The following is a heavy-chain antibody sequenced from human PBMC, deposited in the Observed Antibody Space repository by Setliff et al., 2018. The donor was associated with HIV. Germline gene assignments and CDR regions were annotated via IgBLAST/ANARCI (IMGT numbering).Heavy chain of an antibody. J-gene: IGHJ4*03. CDR3: ARSPQGGYFDY. Sequence: PGGSLRLSCAASGFTFSNFWMDWVRQAPGKGLEWVATIKKDGSEIYYVDSVKGRFTISRDNARTSLYLEMSSLRVEDTAVYHCARSPQGGYFDYWGQGTLVTVSS. CDR2: IKKDGSEI. CDR1: GFTFSNFW. V-gene: IGHV3-7*03.